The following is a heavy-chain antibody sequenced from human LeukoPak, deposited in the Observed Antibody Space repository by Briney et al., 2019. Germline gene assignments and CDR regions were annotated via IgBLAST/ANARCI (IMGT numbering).Heavy chain of an antibody. CDR3: AKESDYYDSSGYY. CDR2: ISYDGSNK. Sequence: PGGSLRLSCAASGFTFSSYAMHWVRQAPGKGLEWVAVISYDGSNKYYADSVKGRFTISRDNSKNTLYLQMNSLRAEDTAVYYCAKESDYYDSSGYYWGQGTLVTVSS. V-gene: IGHV3-30-3*01. D-gene: IGHD3-22*01. CDR1: GFTFSSYA. J-gene: IGHJ4*02.